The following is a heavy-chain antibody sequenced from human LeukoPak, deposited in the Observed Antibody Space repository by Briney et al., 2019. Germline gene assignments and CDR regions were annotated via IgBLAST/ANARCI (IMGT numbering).Heavy chain of an antibody. D-gene: IGHD4-17*01. J-gene: IGHJ4*02. Sequence: PSETLSLTCTVSGGSISDYYWSWTRQPPGKGPEWIGYIYYRGSTNYNPSLKSRVSMSIDTSKNQFSLRLSSVTAADTAVYYCARLATYGDYSDWGQGTLVTVPS. V-gene: IGHV4-59*08. CDR3: ARLATYGDYSD. CDR2: IYYRGST. CDR1: GGSISDYY.